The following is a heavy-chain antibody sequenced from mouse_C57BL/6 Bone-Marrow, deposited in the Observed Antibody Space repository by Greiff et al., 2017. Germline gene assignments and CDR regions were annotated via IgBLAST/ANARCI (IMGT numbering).Heavy chain of an antibody. CDR3: AREDYGSSQFSY. CDR2: ISDGGSYT. J-gene: IGHJ3*01. V-gene: IGHV5-4*01. Sequence: DVHLVESGGGLVKPGGSLKLSCAASGFTFSSYSMSWVRQTPEKRLAWVANISDGGSYTYYPDNVQGRFTISRNNAKNNLYLQMSHLKSEDTAMYYCAREDYGSSQFSYCGQGTLVTGSA. CDR1: GFTFSSYS. D-gene: IGHD1-1*01.